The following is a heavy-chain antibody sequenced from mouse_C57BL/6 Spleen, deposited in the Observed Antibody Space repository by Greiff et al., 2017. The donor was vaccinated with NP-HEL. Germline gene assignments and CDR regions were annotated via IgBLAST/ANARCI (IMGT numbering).Heavy chain of an antibody. D-gene: IGHD2-3*01. V-gene: IGHV5-17*01. Sequence: EVHLVESGGGLVKPGGSLKLSCAASGFTFSDYGMHWVRQAPEKGLEWVAYISSGSSTIYYVDTVKGRFTISRDNAKNTLFLQMTSLRSEDTAMYYCAREDDGWPDYWGQGTTLTVSS. J-gene: IGHJ2*01. CDR1: GFTFSDYG. CDR2: ISSGSSTI. CDR3: AREDDGWPDY.